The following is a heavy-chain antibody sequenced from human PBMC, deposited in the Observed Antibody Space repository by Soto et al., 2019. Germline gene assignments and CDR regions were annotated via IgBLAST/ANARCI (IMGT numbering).Heavy chain of an antibody. J-gene: IGHJ4*02. CDR3: ARDHFGVGALSPADY. CDR1: GFTFSSYW. CDR2: INSDGSST. D-gene: IGHD1-26*01. Sequence: PGGSLRLSCAASGFTFSSYWMHWVRQAPGKGLVWVSRINSDGSSTSYADSVKGRFTISRDNAKNTLYLQMNSLRAEDTAVYYCARDHFGVGALSPADYWGQGTLVTVSS. V-gene: IGHV3-74*01.